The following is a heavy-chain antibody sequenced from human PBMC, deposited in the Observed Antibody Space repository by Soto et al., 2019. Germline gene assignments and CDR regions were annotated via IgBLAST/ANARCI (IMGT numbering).Heavy chain of an antibody. V-gene: IGHV1-18*01. J-gene: IGHJ3*02. Sequence: ASVKVSCKASGYTFTSYGISWVRQAPGQGLEWMGWISAYNGNTNYAQKLQGRVTMTTDTSTSTAYMELRSLRSDDTAVYYCARRPDPGTAVAGTIDDAFDIWGQGTMVTVSS. D-gene: IGHD6-19*01. CDR3: ARRPDPGTAVAGTIDDAFDI. CDR2: ISAYNGNT. CDR1: GYTFTSYG.